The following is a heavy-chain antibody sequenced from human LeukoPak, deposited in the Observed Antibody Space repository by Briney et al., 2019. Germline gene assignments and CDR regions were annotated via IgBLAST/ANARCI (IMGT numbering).Heavy chain of an antibody. D-gene: IGHD3-10*01. CDR2: ISSSSSTI. CDR3: ARDHSTSLWFGELADYYYYGMDV. Sequence: GGSLRLSCAASGFTFSSYSMNWVRQAPGKGLEWVSYISSSSSTIYYADSVKGRFTISRDNAKNSLYLQMNSLRAEDTAVYYCARDHSTSLWFGELADYYYYGMDVWGQGTTVTVSS. V-gene: IGHV3-48*04. J-gene: IGHJ6*02. CDR1: GFTFSSYS.